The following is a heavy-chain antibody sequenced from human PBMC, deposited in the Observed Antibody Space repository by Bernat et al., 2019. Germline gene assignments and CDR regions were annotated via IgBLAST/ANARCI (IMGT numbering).Heavy chain of an antibody. D-gene: IGHD6-13*01. CDR1: GFTVSSNY. Sequence: EVQLVESGGGLVQPGGSLRLSCAASGFTVSSNYMSWVRQAPGKGLEWVSVISGSGGSTYYADSGKGRFTISRDNSKNTLYLQMNSLRAEDTAVYYCVAAAGIGFDYWGQGTLVTVSS. CDR3: VAAAGIGFDY. CDR2: ISGSGGST. J-gene: IGHJ4*02. V-gene: IGHV3-23*04.